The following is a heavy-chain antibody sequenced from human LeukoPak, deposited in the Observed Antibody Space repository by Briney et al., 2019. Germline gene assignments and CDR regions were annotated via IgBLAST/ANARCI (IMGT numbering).Heavy chain of an antibody. CDR1: GGSISSGGYY. CDR2: IYYSGST. V-gene: IGHV4-31*03. CDR3: ARGPTTTAFDP. J-gene: IGHJ5*02. D-gene: IGHD1-26*01. Sequence: PSQTLSLTCTVSGGSISSGGYYWSWIRQHPGKGLEWIGYIYYSGSTNYNPSLKSRVTMSVDTSKNQFSLKLTSVTAADTAVYYCARGPTTTAFDPWGQGTLVTVSS.